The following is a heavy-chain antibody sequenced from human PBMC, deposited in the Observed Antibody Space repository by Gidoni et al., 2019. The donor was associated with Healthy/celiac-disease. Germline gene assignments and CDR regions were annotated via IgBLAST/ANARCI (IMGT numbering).Heavy chain of an antibody. Sequence: EVQLVESGGGLVKPGGSLRLSCAASGFTFSSYSMNWVRQAPGKGLEWVSSISSSSSYIYYADSVKGRFTISRDNAKNSLYLQMNSLRAEDTAVYYCARDVITGKYYFDYWGQGTLVTVSS. V-gene: IGHV3-21*01. CDR1: GFTFSSYS. J-gene: IGHJ4*02. CDR2: ISSSSSYI. D-gene: IGHD1-20*01. CDR3: ARDVITGKYYFDY.